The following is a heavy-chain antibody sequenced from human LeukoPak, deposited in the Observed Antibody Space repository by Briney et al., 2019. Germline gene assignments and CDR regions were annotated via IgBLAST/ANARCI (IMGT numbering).Heavy chain of an antibody. CDR3: ARDSKGSSWSYYYYYMDV. CDR2: ISAYNGNT. J-gene: IGHJ6*03. V-gene: IGHV1-18*04. Sequence: ASVKVSCKASGYTFTGYYMHWVRQAPGQGLEWMGWISAYNGNTNYAQKLQGRVTMTTDTSTSTAYMELRSLRSDDTAVYYCARDSKGSSWSYYYYYMDVWGKGTTVTISS. CDR1: GYTFTGYY. D-gene: IGHD6-13*01.